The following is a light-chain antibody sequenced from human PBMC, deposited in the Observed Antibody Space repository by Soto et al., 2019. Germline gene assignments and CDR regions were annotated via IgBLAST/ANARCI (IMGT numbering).Light chain of an antibody. J-gene: IGKJ4*01. CDR3: LQDYNYPLT. V-gene: IGKV1-6*02. CDR1: QGIRYD. CDR2: AAS. Sequence: AIEMTQSPSSLSASVGDRVTITCRASQGIRYDLGWYQQKPGKAPKVLIQAASSLQSGVPSRFSGSGSGTDFTLTISSLQPEDFATYSCLQDYNYPLTFGGGTKVEIK.